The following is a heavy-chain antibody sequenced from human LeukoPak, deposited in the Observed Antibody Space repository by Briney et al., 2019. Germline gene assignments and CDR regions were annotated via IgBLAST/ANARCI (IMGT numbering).Heavy chain of an antibody. D-gene: IGHD6-6*01. Sequence: PSETLSLTCAVNGGSFSGYYWSWIRQPPGKGLEWIGEINHSGSTNYNPSLKSRVTISVDTSKNQFSLKLSSVTAADTAVYYCARLGEEYSSSSGVVDVWGKGTTVTVSS. CDR3: ARLGEEYSSSSGVVDV. J-gene: IGHJ6*04. V-gene: IGHV4-34*01. CDR2: INHSGST. CDR1: GGSFSGYY.